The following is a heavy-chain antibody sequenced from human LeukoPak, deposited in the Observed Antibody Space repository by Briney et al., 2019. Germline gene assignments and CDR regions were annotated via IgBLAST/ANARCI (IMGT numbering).Heavy chain of an antibody. CDR1: GGSISSYY. CDR3: ARSSSYYGDSPFDY. CDR2: IYYSGST. J-gene: IGHJ4*02. D-gene: IGHD4-17*01. V-gene: IGHV4-59*08. Sequence: SETLSLTCTVSGGSISSYYWSWIRQPPGKGLEWIGYIYYSGSTNYNPSLKSRVTISVDTSKNQFSLKLSSVTAADTTVYYCARSSSYYGDSPFDYWGQGTLVTVSS.